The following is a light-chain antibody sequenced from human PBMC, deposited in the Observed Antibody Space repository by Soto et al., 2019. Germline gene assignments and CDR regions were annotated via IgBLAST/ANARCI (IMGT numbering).Light chain of an antibody. J-gene: IGKJ5*01. CDR3: QKFKTAPRT. CDR2: SAS. V-gene: IGKV1-27*01. Sequence: DIQMTQSPSSLSASVGDRVTITCRASQDISVYLAWYQQKPGKVPKLLIYSASTLQSEVPSRFSGSASGTHLTLTISSLQPEYVATYYCQKFKTAPRTFGHGTRL. CDR1: QDISVY.